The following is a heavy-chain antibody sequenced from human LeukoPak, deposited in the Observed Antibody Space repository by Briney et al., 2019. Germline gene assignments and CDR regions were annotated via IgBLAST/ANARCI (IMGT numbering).Heavy chain of an antibody. CDR3: AKATYCSSSSCKPGLYYYYYMDV. CDR2: ISGSGVGT. Sequence: TGGSLRLSCAASGFNFSSYAMSWVRQAPGKGLEWVSSISGSGVGTYYADSVKGRFTISRDNSKNTLYLQMNSLRVEDTAVYYCAKATYCSSSSCKPGLYYYYYMDVWGKGTTVTVSS. CDR1: GFNFSSYA. D-gene: IGHD2-2*01. V-gene: IGHV3-23*01. J-gene: IGHJ6*03.